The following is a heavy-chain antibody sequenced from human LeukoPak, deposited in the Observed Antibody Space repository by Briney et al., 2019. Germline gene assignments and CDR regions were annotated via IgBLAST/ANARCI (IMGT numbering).Heavy chain of an antibody. V-gene: IGHV4-59*08. D-gene: IGHD5-24*01. CDR1: GGSISSDY. J-gene: IGHJ4*02. CDR2: IYYSGIT. Sequence: SETLSLTCTVSGGSISSDYWSRIRQPPGKGLEWIGYIYYSGITNYTPSLKSRVTISLDTSKNQFSLKLNSVTAADTAVYYCARRHHNWDYWGQGTLVTVSS. CDR3: ARRHHNWDY.